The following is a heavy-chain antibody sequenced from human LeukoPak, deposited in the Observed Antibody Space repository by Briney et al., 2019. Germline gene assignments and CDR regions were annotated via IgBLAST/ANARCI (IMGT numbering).Heavy chain of an antibody. CDR3: ARDRVPAAIRGNWFDP. CDR1: GFTFSSYS. Sequence: GGSLRLSCAASGFTFSSYSMNWVRQAPGKGLEWVSSISSSSSYIYFADSVKGRFTISRDNAKNSLYLQINSLRAEDTAVYYRARDRVPAAIRGNWFDPWGQGTLVTVSS. V-gene: IGHV3-21*01. J-gene: IGHJ5*02. CDR2: ISSSSSYI. D-gene: IGHD2-2*02.